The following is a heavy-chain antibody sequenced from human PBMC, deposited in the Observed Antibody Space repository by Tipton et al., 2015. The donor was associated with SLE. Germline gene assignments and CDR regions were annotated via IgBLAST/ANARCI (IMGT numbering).Heavy chain of an antibody. J-gene: IGHJ4*02. V-gene: IGHV4-59*05. CDR3: VRSADITRPFDY. D-gene: IGHD1-14*01. Sequence: LRLSCTVSGGSISSNCWGWVRQPPGKGLEWIGSVYFGGSKYYNSALKNRVTLYLDTSRDQLSLSVKSVTAADTAIYFCVRSADITRPFDYWGQGALVTVST. CDR2: VYFGGSK. CDR1: GGSISSNC.